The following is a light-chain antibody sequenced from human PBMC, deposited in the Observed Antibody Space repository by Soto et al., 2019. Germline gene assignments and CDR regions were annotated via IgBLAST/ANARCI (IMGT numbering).Light chain of an antibody. CDR2: GNS. Sequence: QSVLKQPPSVSGAPGQRVTISCTGSSSNIGAGFDVHWYQQLPGTAPRVLIYGNSNRPSGVPDRFSGSKSVTSASLAITGLQAEDEADYYCQSSDSSLSGYVFGAGTKVTV. V-gene: IGLV1-40*01. CDR1: SSNIGAGFD. J-gene: IGLJ1*01. CDR3: QSSDSSLSGYV.